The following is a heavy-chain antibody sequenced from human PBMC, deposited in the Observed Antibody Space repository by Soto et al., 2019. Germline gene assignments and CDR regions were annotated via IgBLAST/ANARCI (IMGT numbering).Heavy chain of an antibody. J-gene: IGHJ4*02. CDR1: GFIFSSYW. CDR3: TGDRGGGGGY. Sequence: EVQLVESGGGLVQPGGSLRLSCEVSGFIFSSYWMHWVRQVPGKGLVWVSRTNEDGSITNYADSVRGRFTISRDNAKNTLYREMNSGRVENTAVYYCTGDRGGGGGYWGQGTLVTVSS. D-gene: IGHD2-15*01. V-gene: IGHV3-74*01. CDR2: TNEDGSIT.